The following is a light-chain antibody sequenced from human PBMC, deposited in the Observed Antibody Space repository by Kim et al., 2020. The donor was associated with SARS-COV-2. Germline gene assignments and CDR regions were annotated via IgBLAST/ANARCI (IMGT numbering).Light chain of an antibody. CDR3: QQYNNWPWYT. CDR2: GAS. CDR1: QSVSSN. V-gene: IGKV3-15*01. J-gene: IGKJ2*01. Sequence: VSPGERATLSCRASQSVSSNLAWYQQKPGQAPRLLIYGASTRATGIPARFSGSGSGTEFTLTISSLQSEDFAVYYCQQYNNWPWYTFGQGTKLEIK.